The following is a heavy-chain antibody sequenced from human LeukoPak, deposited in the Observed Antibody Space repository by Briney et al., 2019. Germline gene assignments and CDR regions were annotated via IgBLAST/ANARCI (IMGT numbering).Heavy chain of an antibody. CDR1: GYTFTGYY. J-gene: IGHJ4*02. CDR2: INPNSGGT. D-gene: IGHD6-13*01. V-gene: IGHV1-2*02. CDR3: ARDPIAAAGTTRAG. Sequence: ASVKVSCKASGYTFTGYYMHWVRQAPGQGLEWMGWINPNSGGTNYAQKFQGRVTMTRDTSISTAYMELSRLRSDDTAVYYCARDPIAAAGTTRAGWGQGTLVTVSS.